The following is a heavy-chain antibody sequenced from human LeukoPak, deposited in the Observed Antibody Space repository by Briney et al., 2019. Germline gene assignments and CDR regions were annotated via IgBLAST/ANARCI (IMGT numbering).Heavy chain of an antibody. CDR2: IIPIFGTA. V-gene: IGHV1-69*01. Sequence: SVKVSCKASGGTFSSYAISWVRQAPGQGLEWMGGIIPIFGTANYAQKFQGRVTITADESTSTAYMELSSPRSEDTAVYYCARAIVVPAAILGYYYYYYMDVWGKGTTVTVSS. CDR1: GGTFSSYA. J-gene: IGHJ6*03. CDR3: ARAIVVPAAILGYYYYYYMDV. D-gene: IGHD2-2*02.